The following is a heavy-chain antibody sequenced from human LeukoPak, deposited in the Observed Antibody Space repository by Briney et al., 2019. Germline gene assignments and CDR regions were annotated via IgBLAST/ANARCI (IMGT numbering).Heavy chain of an antibody. CDR3: ARLEGNAFLDY. V-gene: IGHV5-51*01. CDR2: IYPVDSDT. CDR1: GYSFNSYW. D-gene: IGHD2-8*01. J-gene: IGHJ4*02. Sequence: GESLKISCRGSGYSFNSYWIAWVRQMPGKGLEWMGMIYPVDSDTRYSPSFHGQVTISVDKSISTAYLQWSSLKASDTAMYYCARLEGNAFLDYWGQGTLVTVSS.